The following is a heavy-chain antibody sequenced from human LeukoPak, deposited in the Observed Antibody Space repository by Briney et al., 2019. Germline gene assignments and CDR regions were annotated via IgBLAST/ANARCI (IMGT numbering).Heavy chain of an antibody. CDR3: ARLDYGDFSTESFDY. CDR2: IYYSGST. D-gene: IGHD4-17*01. CDR1: GGSIGSYY. V-gene: IGHV4-59*01. J-gene: IGHJ4*02. Sequence: SETLSLTCTVSGGSIGSYYWSWIRQPPGKGLEWIGYIYYSGSTNYNPSLKSRVTISVDTSKNQFSLKLSSVTAADTAVYYCARLDYGDFSTESFDYWGQGTLVTVSS.